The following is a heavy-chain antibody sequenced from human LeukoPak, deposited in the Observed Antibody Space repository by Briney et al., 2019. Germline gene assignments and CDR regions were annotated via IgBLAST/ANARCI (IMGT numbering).Heavy chain of an antibody. J-gene: IGHJ5*02. CDR1: GFTFSGFW. CDR3: ATGIGFALNWFDP. V-gene: IGHV3-7*03. D-gene: IGHD2-2*03. Sequence: GGSLRLSCAVSGFTFSGFWMSWSRQAPGKGLEWVASINSDGSEGYYADVVKGRFTISRDNAKNSLYLQINSLRAEDTAVYYCATGIGFALNWFDPWGQGTLVTVSS. CDR2: INSDGSEG.